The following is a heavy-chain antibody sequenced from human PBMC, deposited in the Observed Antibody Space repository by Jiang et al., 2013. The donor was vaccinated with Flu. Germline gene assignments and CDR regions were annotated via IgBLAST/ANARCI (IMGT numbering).Heavy chain of an antibody. CDR1: GFTFRGYA. V-gene: IGHV3-23*01. CDR2: ISMAAGNT. D-gene: IGHD3-9*01. J-gene: IGHJ4*02. CDR3: TTWLDSHFDY. Sequence: EVQLLESGGGLVQPGGSLRLSCAAPGFTFRGYAMNWVRQAPGKGLEWVSTISMAAGNTHYAHSVEGRFTISRDTSRNTLYLQMTSLRVEDTAVYYCTTWLDSHFDYWGRGTLVTVSS.